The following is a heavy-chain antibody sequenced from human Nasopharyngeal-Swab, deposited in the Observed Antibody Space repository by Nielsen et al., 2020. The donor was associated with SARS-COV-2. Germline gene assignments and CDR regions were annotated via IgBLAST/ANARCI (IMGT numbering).Heavy chain of an antibody. Sequence: GESLKISCAASGFTFSSYSMNWVRQAPGKGLEWVSSIRSSSSYIYYADSVKGRFTISRDNAKNSLYLQMNSLRAEDTAVYYCASFLRGQWLADNYYYYGMDVWGQGTTVTVSS. CDR1: GFTFSSYS. CDR2: IRSSSSYI. J-gene: IGHJ6*02. D-gene: IGHD6-19*01. CDR3: ASFLRGQWLADNYYYYGMDV. V-gene: IGHV3-21*01.